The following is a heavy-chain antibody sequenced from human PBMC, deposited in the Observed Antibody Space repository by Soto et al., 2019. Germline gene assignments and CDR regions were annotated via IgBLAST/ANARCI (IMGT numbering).Heavy chain of an antibody. J-gene: IGHJ4*02. CDR2: ISSSGSTI. V-gene: IGHV3-11*01. Sequence: GGSLRLSCAASGFTFSDYYMSWIRQAPGKGLEWVSYISSSGSTIYYADSVKGRFTISRDNAKNSLYLQMNSLRAEDTAVYYCARDRSHCSSTSCYSPYFDYWGQGALVTVSS. CDR1: GFTFSDYY. D-gene: IGHD2-2*02. CDR3: ARDRSHCSSTSCYSPYFDY.